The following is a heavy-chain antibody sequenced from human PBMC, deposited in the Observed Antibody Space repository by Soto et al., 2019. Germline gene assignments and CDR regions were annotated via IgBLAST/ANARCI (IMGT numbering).Heavy chain of an antibody. CDR1: GGTFSSYA. Sequence: ASVKVSCKASGGTFSSYAISWVRQAPGQGLEWMGGIIPIFGTANYAQKFQGRVTITADESTSTAYMELSSLRSEDTAVYYCARGTWYGSNYAYYYYGMDVWGQGTTVTVSS. CDR2: IIPIFGTA. J-gene: IGHJ6*02. V-gene: IGHV1-69*13. CDR3: ARGTWYGSNYAYYYYGMDV. D-gene: IGHD4-4*01.